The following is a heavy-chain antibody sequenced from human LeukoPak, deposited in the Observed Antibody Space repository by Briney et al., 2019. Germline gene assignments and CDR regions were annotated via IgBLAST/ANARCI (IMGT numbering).Heavy chain of an antibody. D-gene: IGHD3-10*01. J-gene: IGHJ4*02. CDR3: ARTDITMVRGEKPLFGY. CDR1: GYTFTGYY. Sequence: ASVKVSCKASGYTFTGYYMHWVRQAPGQGLEWMGWIHPNSGGTNYAQKFQGRVTMTRDTSISTAYMELSRLRSDDTAVYYCARTDITMVRGEKPLFGYWGQGTLVTVSS. CDR2: IHPNSGGT. V-gene: IGHV1-2*02.